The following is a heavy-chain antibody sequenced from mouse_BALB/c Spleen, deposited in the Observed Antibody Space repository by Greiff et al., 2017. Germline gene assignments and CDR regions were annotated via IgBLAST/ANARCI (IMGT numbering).Heavy chain of an antibody. D-gene: IGHD1-1*01. CDR1: GFTFSSFG. CDR2: ISSGSSTI. CDR3: ARDYYGSSGYFDY. J-gene: IGHJ2*01. V-gene: IGHV5-17*02. Sequence: VQLKESGGGLVQPGGSRKLSCAASGFTFSSFGMHWVRQSPEKGLEWVAYISSGSSTIYYADTVKGRFTISRDNPKNTLFLQMTSLRSEDTAMYYCARDYYGSSGYFDYWGQGTTLTVSS.